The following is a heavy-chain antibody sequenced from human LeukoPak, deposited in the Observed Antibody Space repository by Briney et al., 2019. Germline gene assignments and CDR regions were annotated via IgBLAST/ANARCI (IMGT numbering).Heavy chain of an antibody. J-gene: IGHJ4*02. CDR1: GFTFSSYG. V-gene: IGHV3-30*02. CDR3: AKDPFHSSSWYYFDY. CDR2: IRYDGSNR. Sequence: GGSLRLSCAASGFTFSSYGMHWVRQAPGKGLEWVAFIRYDGSNRYYADSVKGRFTISRDNSKNTLHLQMNSLRAEDTAVYYCAKDPFHSSSWYYFDYWGQGTLVTVSP. D-gene: IGHD6-13*01.